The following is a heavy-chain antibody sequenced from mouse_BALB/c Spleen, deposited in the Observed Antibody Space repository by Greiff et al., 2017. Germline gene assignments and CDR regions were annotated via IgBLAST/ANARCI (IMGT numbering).Heavy chain of an antibody. CDR3: ARDIRPMDY. J-gene: IGHJ4*01. Sequence: EVKLQESGGGLVQPGGSLRLSCATSGFTFTDYYMSWVRQPPGKALEWLGFIRNKANGYTTEYSASVKGRFTISRDNSQSILYLQMNTLRAEDSATYYCARDIRPMDYWGQGTSVTVSS. V-gene: IGHV7-3*02. CDR2: IRNKANGYTT. CDR1: GFTFTDYY.